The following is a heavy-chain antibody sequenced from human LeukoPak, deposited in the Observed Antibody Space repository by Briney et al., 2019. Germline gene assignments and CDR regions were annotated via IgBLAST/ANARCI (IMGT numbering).Heavy chain of an antibody. V-gene: IGHV4-59*01. Sequence: SETLSLTCTASGGSISSYYWSWIRQPPGKGLEWIGYIYYSGSTNYNPSLKSRVTISVDTSKNQFSLKLSSVTAADTAVYYCARDGELGSFHFDYSGQGTLVTVSS. J-gene: IGHJ4*02. CDR3: ARDGELGSFHFDY. CDR1: GGSISSYY. D-gene: IGHD7-27*01. CDR2: IYYSGST.